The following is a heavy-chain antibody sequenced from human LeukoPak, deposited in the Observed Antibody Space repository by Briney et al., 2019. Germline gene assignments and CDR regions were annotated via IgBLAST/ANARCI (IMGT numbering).Heavy chain of an antibody. J-gene: IGHJ6*02. V-gene: IGHV1-8*01. CDR3: ARAATQAYYQYGMDV. Sequence: GASVKVSCKASGYTFTSYDTNWVRQATGQGLEWMGWMNPNSGNTGYAQKFQGRVTMTRNTSISTAYMELSSLRSEDTAVYYCARAATQAYYQYGMDVWGQGTTVTVSS. CDR2: MNPNSGNT. CDR1: GYTFTSYD. D-gene: IGHD5-24*01.